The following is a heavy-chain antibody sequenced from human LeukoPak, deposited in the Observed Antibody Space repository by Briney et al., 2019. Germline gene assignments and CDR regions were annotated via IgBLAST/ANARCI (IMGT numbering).Heavy chain of an antibody. J-gene: IGHJ6*02. CDR1: GYTFTGYY. CDR2: INPNSGGT. D-gene: IGHD6-6*01. CDR3: ARGLAARPRSYYYYGMDV. V-gene: IGHV1-2*04. Sequence: ASVKVSCKASGYTFTGYYMHWVRQAPGQGLERMGWINPNSGGTNYAQKFQGWVTMTRDTSISTAYMELSRLRSDDTAVYYCARGLAARPRSYYYYGMDVWGQGTTVTVSS.